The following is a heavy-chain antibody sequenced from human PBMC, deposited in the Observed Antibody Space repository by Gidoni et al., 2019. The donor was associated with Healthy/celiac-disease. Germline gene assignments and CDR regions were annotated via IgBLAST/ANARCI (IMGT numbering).Heavy chain of an antibody. V-gene: IGHV1-46*01. J-gene: IGHJ3*02. CDR2: INPSGGST. CDR3: ARVRSPLDAFDI. Sequence: QVQLVQSGAEVKKPGASVKVSCKASGYTFTSYYMHWVRQAPGQGLEWMGIINPSGGSTSYAQTFQGRVTMTRDTSTSTVYMELSSLRSEDTAVYYCARVRSPLDAFDIWGQGTMVTVSS. CDR1: GYTFTSYY.